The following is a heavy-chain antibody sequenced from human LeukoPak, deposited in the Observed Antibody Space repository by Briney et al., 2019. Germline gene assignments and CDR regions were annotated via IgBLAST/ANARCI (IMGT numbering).Heavy chain of an antibody. CDR2: INQDGSEK. D-gene: IGHD1-1*01. V-gene: IGHV3-7*01. Sequence: GGSLRLSCAASGFTFGSFWMSWVRQAPGKGLEWVANINQDGSEKYYLESVKGRLTISRDNAKNTLYLQMNSLRAEDTAVYYCARDVDNWNDEANWFDPWGQGTLVTVSS. J-gene: IGHJ5*02. CDR3: ARDVDNWNDEANWFDP. CDR1: GFTFGSFW.